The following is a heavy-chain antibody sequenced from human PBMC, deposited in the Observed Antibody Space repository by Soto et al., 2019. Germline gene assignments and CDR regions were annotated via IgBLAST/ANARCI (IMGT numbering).Heavy chain of an antibody. CDR2: IYYSGST. CDR3: ARASGYFLTVRFDP. Sequence: QVQLQESGPGLVKPSETLSLTCTVSGGSISSYYWSWIRQPPGKGLEWIGYIYYSGSTNYNPSLKSRVTISVDTSKNQFSLKLSSVTAADTAVYYCARASGYFLTVRFDPWGQGPLVTVSS. CDR1: GGSISSYY. J-gene: IGHJ5*02. D-gene: IGHD3-22*01. V-gene: IGHV4-59*01.